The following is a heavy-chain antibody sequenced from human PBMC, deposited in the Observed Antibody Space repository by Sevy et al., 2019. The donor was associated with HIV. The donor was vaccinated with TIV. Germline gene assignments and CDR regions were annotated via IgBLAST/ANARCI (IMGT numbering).Heavy chain of an antibody. J-gene: IGHJ5*02. D-gene: IGHD3-10*01. Sequence: ASVKVSCKASGYTFTSYGISWVRQAPGQGLEWMGWISAYNGNTNYAQKLQGRVTMTTDTSTSTAYMELRSLRSDDTAVYYCARDSGSGSETNNWFDPWGQGTLVTVSS. CDR2: ISAYNGNT. CDR3: ARDSGSGSETNNWFDP. V-gene: IGHV1-18*01. CDR1: GYTFTSYG.